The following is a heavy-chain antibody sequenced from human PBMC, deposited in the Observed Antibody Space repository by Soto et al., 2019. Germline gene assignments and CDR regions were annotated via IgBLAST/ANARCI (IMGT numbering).Heavy chain of an antibody. CDR2: IYYSGST. CDR3: ARSALFGLYDAFDI. V-gene: IGHV4-61*08. D-gene: IGHD3-10*01. CDR1: GGSISSGGYY. Sequence: PSETLSLTCTVSGGSISSGGYYWTWIRQHPGKGLEWIGYIYYSGSTNYNPSLKSRVTISVDTSKNQFSLKLSFVTAADTAVYYCARSALFGLYDAFDIWGQGTMVTVSS. J-gene: IGHJ3*02.